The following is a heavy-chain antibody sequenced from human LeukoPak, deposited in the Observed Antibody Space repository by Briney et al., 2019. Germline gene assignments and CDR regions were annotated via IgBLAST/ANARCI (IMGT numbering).Heavy chain of an antibody. D-gene: IGHD6-19*01. V-gene: IGHV1-2*06. CDR2: INPNSGGT. Sequence: EASVKVSCKASGYTFTGYYMHWVRQAPGQGREWIGRINPNSGGTNYAQKFQARVTMTRDTSISTAYMELSRLRSDDTAVYYCARLSIAVAGTDYWGQGTLVTVSS. CDR3: ARLSIAVAGTDY. CDR1: GYTFTGYY. J-gene: IGHJ4*02.